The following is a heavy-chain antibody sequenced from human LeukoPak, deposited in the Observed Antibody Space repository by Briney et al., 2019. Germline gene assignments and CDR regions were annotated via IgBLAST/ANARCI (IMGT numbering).Heavy chain of an antibody. D-gene: IGHD3-22*01. J-gene: IGHJ5*02. CDR1: GGSISRYS. CDR3: ATSYDSSGYYYELDL. CDR2: ISYSGGT. Sequence: PSETLSLTCTVSGGSISRYSWSWIRQPPGKGLEWIGYISYSGGTNYNPSLKSRVTISLDTPKNHFSLKLTSVTAADTAVYYCATSYDSSGYYYELDLWGQGTLVTVSS. V-gene: IGHV4-59*01.